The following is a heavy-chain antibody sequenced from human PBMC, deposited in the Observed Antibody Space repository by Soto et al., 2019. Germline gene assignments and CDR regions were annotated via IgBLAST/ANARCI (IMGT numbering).Heavy chain of an antibody. V-gene: IGHV3-11*01. J-gene: IGHJ4*02. Sequence: GSLRLAGATSGFTVSDYYMSWIRQAPGKGLEWVSYIGTRGNTKYYADSVRGRFTISRDNAKNSLYLQMNSLRADDTAVYYCARDGTEYYGEYYDYWGQGIPVTVSS. CDR3: ARDGTEYYGEYYDY. CDR1: GFTVSDYY. CDR2: IGTRGNTK. D-gene: IGHD4-17*01.